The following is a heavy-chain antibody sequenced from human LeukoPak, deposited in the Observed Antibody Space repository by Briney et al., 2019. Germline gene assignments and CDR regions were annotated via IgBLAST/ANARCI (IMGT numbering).Heavy chain of an antibody. V-gene: IGHV3-30*18. J-gene: IGHJ6*04. CDR2: ISYDGSNK. CDR3: AKDRQGSGWYFSYYYGMDV. Sequence: PGGSLRLSCAASGFTFSSYEVNWVRQAPGKGLEWVAVISYDGSNKYYADSVKGRFTISRDNSKNTLYLQMNSLRAEDTAVYYCAKDRQGSGWYFSYYYGMDVWGKGTTVTVSS. CDR1: GFTFSSYE. D-gene: IGHD6-19*01.